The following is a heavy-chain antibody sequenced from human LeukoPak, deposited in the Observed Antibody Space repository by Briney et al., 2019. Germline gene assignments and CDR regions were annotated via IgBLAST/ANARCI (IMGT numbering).Heavy chain of an antibody. CDR1: GYTFTGYY. Sequence: ASVKVSCKASGYTFTGYYMHWVRQAPGQGLEWMGWINPNSGGINYAQKFQGWVTMTRDTSISTAYMELSRLRSDDTAVYYCARTTVTPSYYDSSGYYGYWGQGTLVTVSS. CDR2: INPNSGGI. CDR3: ARTTVTPSYYDSSGYYGY. V-gene: IGHV1-2*04. D-gene: IGHD3-22*01. J-gene: IGHJ4*02.